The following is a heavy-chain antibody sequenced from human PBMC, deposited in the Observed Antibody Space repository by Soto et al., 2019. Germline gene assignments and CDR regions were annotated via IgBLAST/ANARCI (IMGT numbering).Heavy chain of an antibody. CDR3: ARETRILEAPYHYCGLDF. Sequence: PSETLTLTCTVSGDTISSGCYLWSWNRQPPGQGLEWLGYIFYRGSTNHNPSLTGRATFSVDTTNNQFSLRLRSVTAADTAVYYCARETRILEAPYHYCGLDFWGQGTPVTVSS. CDR1: GDTISSGCYL. D-gene: IGHD3-3*01. J-gene: IGHJ6*02. V-gene: IGHV4-61*01. CDR2: IFYRGST.